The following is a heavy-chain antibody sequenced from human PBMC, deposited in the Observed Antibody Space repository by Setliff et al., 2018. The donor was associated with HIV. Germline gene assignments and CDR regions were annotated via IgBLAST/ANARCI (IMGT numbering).Heavy chain of an antibody. CDR3: ARGLIYSSGWYRNSDAFDI. D-gene: IGHD6-19*01. CDR1: GYTFTSYA. CDR2: INTNTGNP. Sequence: ASVKVSCKASGYTFTSYAMNWVRQAPGQGLEWMGRINTNTGNPTYAQGFTGRFVFSLDTSVSTAYLQISSLKAEDTAVYYCARGLIYSSGWYRNSDAFDIWGQGTMVTVPS. V-gene: IGHV7-4-1*02. J-gene: IGHJ3*02.